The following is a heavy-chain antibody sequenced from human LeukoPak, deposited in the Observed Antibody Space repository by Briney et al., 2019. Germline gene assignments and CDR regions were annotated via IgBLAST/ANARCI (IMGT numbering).Heavy chain of an antibody. J-gene: IGHJ6*02. CDR3: ARDRLIAARRSDAFGMDV. D-gene: IGHD6-6*01. CDR2: ISAYNGNT. CDR1: GYTFTSYG. Sequence: ASVKVSCKASGYTFTSYGISWVRQAPGQGLEWMGRISAYNGNTNYAQKLQGRVTMTTDTSTSTAYMELRSLRSDDTAVYYCARDRLIAARRSDAFGMDVWGQGTTVTVSS. V-gene: IGHV1-18*01.